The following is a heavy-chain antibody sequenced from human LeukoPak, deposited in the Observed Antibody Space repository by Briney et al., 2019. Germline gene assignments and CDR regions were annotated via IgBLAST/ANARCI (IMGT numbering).Heavy chain of an antibody. V-gene: IGHV4-31*01. CDR1: GGSISSGGYY. CDR3: ARDGIGSSSRRGY. CDR2: IYYSGST. J-gene: IGHJ4*02. D-gene: IGHD6-13*01. Sequence: SQTLSLTCTVSGGSISSGGYYWSWIRQHPGKGLEWIGYIYYSGSTHYNPSLKSQDTISVDTSKNQFSLKLSSVTAADTAVYYCARDGIGSSSRRGYWGQGTLVTVSS.